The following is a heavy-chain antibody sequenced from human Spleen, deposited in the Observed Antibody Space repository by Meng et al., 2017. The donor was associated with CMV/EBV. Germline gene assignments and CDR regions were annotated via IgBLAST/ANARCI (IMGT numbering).Heavy chain of an antibody. CDR2: ITPNTGDT. Sequence: SRYTFTVYYSHWVRQAPGEGLEWMGRITPNTGDTSYAPRFQGRVTMTRDTSIRTAYMELRRLRSDDTAVYYCARSRTGVFGYFDLWGRGTLVTVSS. CDR3: ARSRTGVFGYFDL. CDR1: RYTFTVYY. D-gene: IGHD7-27*01. J-gene: IGHJ2*01. V-gene: IGHV1-2*06.